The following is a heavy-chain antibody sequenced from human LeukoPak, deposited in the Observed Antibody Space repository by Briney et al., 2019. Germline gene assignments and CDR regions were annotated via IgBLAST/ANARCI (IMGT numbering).Heavy chain of an antibody. Sequence: PSETLSLTCAVSGGSLSSYYWSWIRQPPGKGLEWIGYIYYSGSTNYNASLKSRLTISPDKYKYQFSRTLSSVTAADTAVYFCARHEGYSYACAYWGQGTLVTVSS. CDR3: ARHEGYSYACAY. J-gene: IGHJ4*02. V-gene: IGHV4-59*08. D-gene: IGHD5-18*01. CDR2: IYYSGST. CDR1: GGSLSSYY.